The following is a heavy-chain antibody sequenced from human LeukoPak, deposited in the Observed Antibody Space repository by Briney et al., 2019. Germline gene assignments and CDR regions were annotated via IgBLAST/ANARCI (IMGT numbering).Heavy chain of an antibody. V-gene: IGHV3-48*03. CDR1: GFTFSSYE. CDR2: ISRSANTI. J-gene: IGHJ4*02. Sequence: GGSLRLSCAASGFTFSSYEMNWVRQAPGNGLEWVSYISRSANTIYYADSVKGRFTISRDNAKNSLYLQMNSLRAEDTAVYYCARRYGDYVGSFEYWGQGTLVTVSS. CDR3: ARRYGDYVGSFEY. D-gene: IGHD4-17*01.